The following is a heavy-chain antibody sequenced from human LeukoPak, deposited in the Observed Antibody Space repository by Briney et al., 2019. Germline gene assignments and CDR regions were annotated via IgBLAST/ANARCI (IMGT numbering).Heavy chain of an antibody. J-gene: IGHJ5*02. V-gene: IGHV1-46*01. CDR1: GYTFTSNY. Sequence: ASVKVSCKASGYTFTSNYMHWVRQAPGQGLEWMGMINPSSGSPRYAKTVQGRVTMTRDTSTSTVYMEMSSLRSEDTAVCYCARDRGRTMLVDHWGQGTLVTVSS. CDR3: ARDRGRTMLVDH. D-gene: IGHD1-7*01. CDR2: INPSSGSP.